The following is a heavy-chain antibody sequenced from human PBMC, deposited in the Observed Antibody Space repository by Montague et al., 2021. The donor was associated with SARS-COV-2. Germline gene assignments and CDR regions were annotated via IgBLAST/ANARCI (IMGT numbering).Heavy chain of an antibody. Sequence: SLRLSCAASGFTLYAYWMNWVRQAPGKGLEWVANINYDGSETYYVGSVKGRFTTSRDNANNALHLQMNNLRAADTAVYFCARNPHRTYFYGSGIDLLNHSFDYWGPGTLVTVSS. V-gene: IGHV3-7*01. J-gene: IGHJ4*02. CDR1: GFTLYAYW. CDR3: ARNPHRTYFYGSGIDLLNHSFDY. CDR2: INYDGSET. D-gene: IGHD3-10*01.